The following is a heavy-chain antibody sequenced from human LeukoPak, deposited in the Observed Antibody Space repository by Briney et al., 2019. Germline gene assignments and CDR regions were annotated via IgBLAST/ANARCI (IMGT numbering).Heavy chain of an antibody. Sequence: ASVTVSCKASGYTFTSYDINWVRQATGQGLEWMGWMNPNSGNTGYAQKVQGRVTMTRNSSITTAYMELSSLRSEDTAVYYCARRHGRCSDGSCYYPDYWGQGTLVTVSS. CDR3: ARRHGRCSDGSCYYPDY. D-gene: IGHD2-15*01. V-gene: IGHV1-8*01. J-gene: IGHJ4*02. CDR1: GYTFTSYD. CDR2: MNPNSGNT.